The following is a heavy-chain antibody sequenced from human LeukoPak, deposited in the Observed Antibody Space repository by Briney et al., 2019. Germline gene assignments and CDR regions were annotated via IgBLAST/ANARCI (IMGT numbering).Heavy chain of an antibody. CDR3: ARTTYSNYFDY. V-gene: IGHV4-31*03. Sequence: SQTLSLTRTVSSGSITSGNHYWSWIRQHPGKGLEWIGFIYHSGSTYYNPSLKSRVTISVDTSKNQFSLKLSSVTAADTAVYYCARTTYSNYFDYWGQGTLVTVSS. J-gene: IGHJ4*02. D-gene: IGHD4-11*01. CDR1: SGSITSGNHY. CDR2: IYHSGST.